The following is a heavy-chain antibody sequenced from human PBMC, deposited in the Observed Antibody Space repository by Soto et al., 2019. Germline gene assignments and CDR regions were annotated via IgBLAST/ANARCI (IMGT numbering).Heavy chain of an antibody. D-gene: IGHD5-18*01. CDR3: AKDLGIQLWLQVY. CDR1: GFTFSTYS. CDR2: ISSSTSYK. J-gene: IGHJ4*02. Sequence: PGGSLRLSCAASGFTFSTYSMNWVRQAPGKGLEWVSSISSSTSYKYYADSVKGRFTISRDNAKNSLYLQMNSLRAEDTAVYYCAKDLGIQLWLQVYWGQGTLVTVSS. V-gene: IGHV3-21*01.